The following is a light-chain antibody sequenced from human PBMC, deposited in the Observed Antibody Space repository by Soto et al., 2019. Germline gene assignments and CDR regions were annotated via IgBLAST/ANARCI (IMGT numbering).Light chain of an antibody. CDR3: ATWDDSLV. Sequence: QSALTQPRSVSGSPGQSVTISCTGTSSDVGGYNYVSWYQQHPGKAPKLMIYDVSKRPSGVPDRFSGSKSGTSASLAISGLRSEDEADYYCATWDDSLVFGGGTKLTVL. V-gene: IGLV2-11*01. J-gene: IGLJ2*01. CDR1: SSDVGGYNY. CDR2: DVS.